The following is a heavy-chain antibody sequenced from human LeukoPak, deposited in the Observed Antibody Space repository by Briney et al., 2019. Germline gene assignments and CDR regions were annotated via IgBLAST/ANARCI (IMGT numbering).Heavy chain of an antibody. Sequence: GGSLRLSCAASGFTFSSYSFHWVRQAPGKGLEYVSAISSNGGSTYYANSVKGRFAISRDNSKNALYLQMGSLRAEDMAVYYCARVGAVNYFDYWGQGTLVTVSS. D-gene: IGHD1-26*01. V-gene: IGHV3-64*01. CDR3: ARVGAVNYFDY. CDR1: GFTFSSYS. CDR2: ISSNGGST. J-gene: IGHJ4*02.